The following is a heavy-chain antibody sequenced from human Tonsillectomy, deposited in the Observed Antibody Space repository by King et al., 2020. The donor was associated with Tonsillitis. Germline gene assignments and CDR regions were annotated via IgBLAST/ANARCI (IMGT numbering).Heavy chain of an antibody. CDR2: INSDGSST. CDR3: ARGNYYYGSGSYYNHYYMDV. J-gene: IGHJ6*03. D-gene: IGHD3-10*01. CDR1: GFTFSSYW. Sequence: VRLVESGGGLVQPGGSLRLSCAASGFTFSSYWMHWVRQAPGKGLVWVSRINSDGSSTSYADSVKGRFTISRDNAKNTLYLQMNSLRAEDTAVYYCARGNYYYGSGSYYNHYYMDVWGKGTTVTVSS. V-gene: IGHV3-74*01.